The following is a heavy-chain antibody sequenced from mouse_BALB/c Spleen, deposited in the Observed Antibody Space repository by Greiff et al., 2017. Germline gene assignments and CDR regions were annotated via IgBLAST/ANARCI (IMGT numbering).Heavy chain of an antibody. CDR3: TIDYDYDEYYAMDY. CDR2: INPSNGGT. J-gene: IGHJ4*01. D-gene: IGHD2-4*01. V-gene: IGHV1S16*01. CDR1: GYTFTSYW. Sequence: QVQLKQPGAELVKPGASVKLSCKASGYTFTSYWMHWVKLRPGQGIEWIGEINPSNGGTNYNEKFKRKATLTVDKSSCTAYMQLRSLTSEDSAVYYCTIDYDYDEYYAMDYWGQGTTVTVSS.